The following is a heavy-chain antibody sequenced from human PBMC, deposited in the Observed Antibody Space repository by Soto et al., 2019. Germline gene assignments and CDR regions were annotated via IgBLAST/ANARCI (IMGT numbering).Heavy chain of an antibody. CDR2: ISAHNGNT. J-gene: IGHJ4*02. D-gene: IGHD1-1*01. CDR1: GYTFTSYG. CDR3: ARGRYGDY. Sequence: QVHLVQSGAEVKKPGASVKVSCKASGYTFTSYGITWVRQAPGKGLEWMGWISAHNGNTDYAQKLQGRVIVTRDTSTSPAYMELRSLRSDDTAVYYCARGRYGDYWGQGARVTVSS. V-gene: IGHV1-18*01.